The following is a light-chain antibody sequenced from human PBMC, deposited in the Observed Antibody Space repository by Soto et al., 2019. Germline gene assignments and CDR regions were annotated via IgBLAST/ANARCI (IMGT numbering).Light chain of an antibody. CDR1: QSVYSNY. V-gene: IGKV3-20*01. CDR3: QQYLRSQLT. J-gene: IGKJ4*01. CDR2: GAS. Sequence: DIVLTQSPGTLSLSPGERATLSCRASQSVYSNYLAWYQQKPGQAPRLLIYGASSRATGIPDRFSGSGSGTDFTLTINRLEPEDFAVYFCQQYLRSQLTFGGGTKVEIK.